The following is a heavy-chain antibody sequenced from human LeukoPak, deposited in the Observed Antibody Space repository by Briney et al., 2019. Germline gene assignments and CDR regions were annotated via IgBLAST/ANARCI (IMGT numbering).Heavy chain of an antibody. D-gene: IGHD5-18*01. Sequence: GGSLRLSCAASGFTFSSYAMSWVRQAPGKGLEWVSAISGSGGSTYYADSVKGRFTISRDNSKNTLYLQMNSLRAEDTAVYYCAKARYAYSYGYYFDYWGQGTLVTVSS. CDR2: ISGSGGST. V-gene: IGHV3-23*01. J-gene: IGHJ4*02. CDR1: GFTFSSYA. CDR3: AKARYAYSYGYYFDY.